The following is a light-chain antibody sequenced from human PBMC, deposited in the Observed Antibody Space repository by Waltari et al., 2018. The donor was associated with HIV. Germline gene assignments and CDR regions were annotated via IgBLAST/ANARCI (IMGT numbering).Light chain of an antibody. V-gene: IGKV1-5*03. J-gene: IGKJ1*01. CDR1: QRISSW. CDR2: KAC. Sequence: DIQMTQYPSTLSASVGERVTITCRAGQRISSWLAWYQQKPGRAPKLRSSKACRSESGGPFMFSDSRSGAEFTLTISSLQPYDFTPYYCHQYNSHSPWTLRQAPTVEFK. CDR3: HQYNSHSPWT.